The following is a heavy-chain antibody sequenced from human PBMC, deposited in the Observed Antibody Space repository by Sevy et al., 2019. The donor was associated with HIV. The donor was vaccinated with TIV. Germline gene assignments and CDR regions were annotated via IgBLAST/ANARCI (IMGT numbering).Heavy chain of an antibody. CDR2: IHSNDTT. Sequence: GGSLRLSCAASGFTVNSNYMTWVRQAPGKGLEGVSVIHSNDTTNHADSAKDRFTISRDKFKNTLYLHMSSLRAEDTAVYYCARGKSGYCDALNYWGQGTLVTVSS. J-gene: IGHJ4*02. V-gene: IGHV3-66*01. CDR1: GFTVNSNY. CDR3: ARGKSGYCDALNY. D-gene: IGHD5-18*01.